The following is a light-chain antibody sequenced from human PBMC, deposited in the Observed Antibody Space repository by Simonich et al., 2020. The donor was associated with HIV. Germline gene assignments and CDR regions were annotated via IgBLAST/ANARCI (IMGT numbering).Light chain of an antibody. V-gene: IGLV2-23*01. Sequence: QSALTQPASVSGSPGQSITISCTGTGSDVGSYNLVSWYQQHPGKPPKLLINAGSKRPSGVSHSFSGSKSGNTASLTISGLQAEDGADYYCCSFAGTSWVFGGGTKLTVL. J-gene: IGLJ3*02. CDR1: GSDVGSYNL. CDR3: CSFAGTSWV. CDR2: AGS.